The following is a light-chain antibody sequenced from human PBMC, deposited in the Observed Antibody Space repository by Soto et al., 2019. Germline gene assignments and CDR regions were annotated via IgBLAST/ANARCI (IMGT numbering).Light chain of an antibody. CDR1: QGISNY. CDR2: AAS. V-gene: IGKV1-27*01. J-gene: IGKJ1*01. CDR3: QKYNSALST. Sequence: DIQMTQSPSSLSASVGDRVTITCRASQGISNYLAWYQLKPGKVPRLLIYAASTLRSGVPSRFSGSGSGTDFTLTISSLQPEDVASYYCQKYNSALSTFGQGTKLVIK.